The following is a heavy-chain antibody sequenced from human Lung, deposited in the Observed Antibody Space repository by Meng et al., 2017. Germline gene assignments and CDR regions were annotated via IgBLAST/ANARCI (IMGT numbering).Heavy chain of an antibody. CDR3: ARGPTTMAQDFDY. D-gene: IGHD4-11*01. CDR1: GGSFSDYY. Sequence: QVQLQQWCRGLLKPSETLSLTGVVSGGSFSDYYWSWIRQPPGKGLEWIGEINHSGSTNYNPSLESRATISVDTSQNNLSLKLSSVTAADSAVYYCARGPTTMAQDFDYWGQGTLVTVSS. CDR2: INHSGST. J-gene: IGHJ4*02. V-gene: IGHV4-34*01.